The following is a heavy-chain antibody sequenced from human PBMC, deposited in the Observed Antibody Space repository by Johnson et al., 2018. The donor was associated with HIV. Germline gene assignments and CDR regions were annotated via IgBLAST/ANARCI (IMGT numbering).Heavy chain of an antibody. V-gene: IGHV3-9*01. CDR2: ITWNSGSI. CDR3: ASGDELGDDAFDI. CDR1: GFTFDDYA. Sequence: VQLVESGGGLVQPGGSLRLSCAASGFTFDDYAMHWVRQVPGKGLEWVSGITWNSGSIGYADSVKGRFTISRDNSKNTLYLQMNSLRAEDTAVYYCASGDELGDDAFDIWGQGTMVTVSS. J-gene: IGHJ3*02. D-gene: IGHD7-27*01.